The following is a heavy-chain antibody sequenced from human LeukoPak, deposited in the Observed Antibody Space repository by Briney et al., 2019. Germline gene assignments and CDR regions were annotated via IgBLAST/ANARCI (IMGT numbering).Heavy chain of an antibody. CDR1: GFTFSSYI. J-gene: IGHJ1*01. Sequence: GGSLRLSCAASGFTFSSYIMHWVRQAPGKGLEYVSAISSNGVNTYYANSVKGRFTISRDNSKNTLYLQMNSLRAEDKAVYYCAKDIYYYDSSRYFQHWGQGTLVTVSS. CDR2: ISSNGVNT. CDR3: AKDIYYYDSSRYFQH. D-gene: IGHD3-22*01. V-gene: IGHV3-64*01.